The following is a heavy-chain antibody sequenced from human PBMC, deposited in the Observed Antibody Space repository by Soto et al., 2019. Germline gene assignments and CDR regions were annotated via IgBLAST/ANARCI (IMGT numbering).Heavy chain of an antibody. CDR1: GYTFTSYA. CDR3: ARGIATGQLDP. V-gene: IGHV1-3*01. D-gene: IGHD2-15*01. CDR2: INAGNGNT. Sequence: ASVKVSCKASGYTFTSYAMHWVGQAPGQMLEWMGWINAGNGNTKYSQKFQGRVTITRDTSASTAYMELSSLISEDTAVYYCARGIATGQLDPWGQGTLVTVS. J-gene: IGHJ5*02.